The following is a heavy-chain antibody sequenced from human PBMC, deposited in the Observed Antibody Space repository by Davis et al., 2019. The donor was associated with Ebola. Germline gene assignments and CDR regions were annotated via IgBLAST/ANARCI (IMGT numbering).Heavy chain of an antibody. Sequence: GGSLRLSCAASGFTFDDYAMHWVRQAPGKGLEWVSGISWNSGSIGFADSVKGRFTIFRDNAKNSLYLQMNSLRAEDTALYYCAKAGYSYGFWDYYGMDVWGQGTTVTVSS. CDR1: GFTFDDYA. CDR2: ISWNSGSI. V-gene: IGHV3-9*01. CDR3: AKAGYSYGFWDYYGMDV. D-gene: IGHD5-18*01. J-gene: IGHJ6*02.